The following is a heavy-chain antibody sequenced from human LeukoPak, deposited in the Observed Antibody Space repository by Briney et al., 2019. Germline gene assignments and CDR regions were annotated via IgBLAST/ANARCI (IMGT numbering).Heavy chain of an antibody. CDR3: ATDRTYCSSTSCYSYFDY. Sequence: GASVKVSCKVSGYTLTELSMHWVRQAPGKGLEWTGGFDPEDGETIYAQKFQGRVTMTEDTSTDTAYMELSSLRSEDTAVYYCATDRTYCSSTSCYSYFDYWGQGTLVTVSS. J-gene: IGHJ4*02. CDR2: FDPEDGET. CDR1: GYTLTELS. D-gene: IGHD2-2*01. V-gene: IGHV1-24*01.